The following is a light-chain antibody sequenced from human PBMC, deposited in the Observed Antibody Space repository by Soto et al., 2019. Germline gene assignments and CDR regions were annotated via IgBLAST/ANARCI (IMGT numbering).Light chain of an antibody. CDR2: GVS. CDR3: CSFTSINTYV. J-gene: IGLJ1*01. V-gene: IGLV2-23*02. CDR1: FSDIGRYEF. Sequence: QSVLTRPASVSGSPGQAITISCAGTFSDIGRYEFVSWYQQHPGKAPKVLIYGVSKRPSGVSNRFSGSKSGNTASLTISGLQAEDESDYYCCSFTSINTYVFGTGTKVTVL.